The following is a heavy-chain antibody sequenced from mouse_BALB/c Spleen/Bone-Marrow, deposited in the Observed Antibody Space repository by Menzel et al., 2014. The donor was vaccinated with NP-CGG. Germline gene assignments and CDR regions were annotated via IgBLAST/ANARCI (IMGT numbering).Heavy chain of an antibody. CDR3: AREVYGSWFAY. CDR2: INPNSDYT. D-gene: IGHD2-2*01. Sequence: QVQLKESGAELARPGASVKMSCEASGYTLTYYTMYWVKQRPGQGLEWIGYINPNSDYTNYNQKFKDKATLTADKSSSTAYMQLSSLTSEDSAVYYCAREVYGSWFAYWGQGTLVTVSA. V-gene: IGHV1-4*01. CDR1: GYTLTYYT. J-gene: IGHJ3*01.